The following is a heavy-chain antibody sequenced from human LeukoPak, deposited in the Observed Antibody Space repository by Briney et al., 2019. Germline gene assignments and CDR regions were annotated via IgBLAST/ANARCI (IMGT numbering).Heavy chain of an antibody. CDR1: GFTFCNYW. Sequence: GGSLRLSCAASGFTFCNYWMHWVRQGLGKGLVWVSRLNSDGRTTTYADSVKGRFTISRDNAKNTLYLQMNSLRAEDTAVYYCARGSDETVTISGWFDPWGQGTLVTVSS. J-gene: IGHJ5*02. V-gene: IGHV3-74*01. CDR3: ARGSDETVTISGWFDP. CDR2: LNSDGRTT. D-gene: IGHD4-17*01.